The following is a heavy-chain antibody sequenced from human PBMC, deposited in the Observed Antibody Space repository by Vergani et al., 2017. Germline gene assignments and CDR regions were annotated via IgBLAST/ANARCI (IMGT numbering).Heavy chain of an antibody. J-gene: IGHJ5*02. CDR1: RYSFTLYW. V-gene: IGHV5-10-1*03. CDR2: FDPSDSYT. Sequence: EVQLVQSGAEVKKPGESLRISCKGSRYSFTLYWISWVRQMPGKGLEWLGRFDPSDSYTNYSPSFQGHVTISADKSISTAYLQWSSRTASDTAIYYCARVGWSYYDSSGYYYAPGGWFDPWGQGTLVTVSS. D-gene: IGHD3-22*01. CDR3: ARVGWSYYDSSGYYYAPGGWFDP.